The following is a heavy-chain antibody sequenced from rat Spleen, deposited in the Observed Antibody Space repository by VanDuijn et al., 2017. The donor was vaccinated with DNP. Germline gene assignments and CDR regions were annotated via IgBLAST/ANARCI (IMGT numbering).Heavy chain of an antibody. J-gene: IGHJ4*01. CDR2: ISTSGGST. D-gene: IGHD1-3*01. CDR3: ARHRAGSYALDA. CDR1: GFSFSNHG. Sequence: EVQVVESGGGLVQPGKSLKLSCAASGFSFSNHGMAWVRQAPTKGLEWVASISTSGGSTYYRDSVKGRFTVSRDNAKSTLYLQMDSLRSEETATYYCARHRAGSYALDAWGQGTSVTVSS. V-gene: IGHV5S11*01.